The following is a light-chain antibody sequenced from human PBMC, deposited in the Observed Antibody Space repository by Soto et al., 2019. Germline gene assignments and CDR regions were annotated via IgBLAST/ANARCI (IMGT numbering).Light chain of an antibody. J-gene: IGKJ1*01. CDR3: HQYNNWPPWT. CDR1: QSVSSN. V-gene: IGKV3-15*01. CDR2: DAS. Sequence: IVLTQSPATLSLSPGERATLSCRASQSVSSNLAWYQQKPGQAPRLLIYDASTRATGIPARFSGSGSGTEFTLTISSLQSEDFAVYYCHQYNNWPPWTFGQGTKVDIK.